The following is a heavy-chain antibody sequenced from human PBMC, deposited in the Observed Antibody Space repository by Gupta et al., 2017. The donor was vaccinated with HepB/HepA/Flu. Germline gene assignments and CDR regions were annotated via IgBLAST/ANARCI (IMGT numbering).Heavy chain of an antibody. D-gene: IGHD3-16*01. V-gene: IGHV3-74*01. Sequence: EVQLVESGGGLVQPGGSLRLSCAASGFTFSNYWIHWARQAPGRGLVWVSRINPDGSATNYADSVKGRFTISRDNAKNTVYLQMNSLRAEDTAVYYCVRDLRQDDDGGQGTLVTVSS. CDR2: INPDGSAT. CDR1: GFTFSNYW. CDR3: VRDLRQDDD. J-gene: IGHJ4*02.